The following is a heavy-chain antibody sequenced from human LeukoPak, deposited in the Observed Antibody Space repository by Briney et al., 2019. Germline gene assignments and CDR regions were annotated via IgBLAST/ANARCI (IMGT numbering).Heavy chain of an antibody. CDR3: LRGDYVLDAFDI. CDR2: MNPNSGNT. Sequence: ASVKVSCKASGYTFTSYDINWVRQATGQGLERMGWMNPNSGNTGYAQKFQGRVTMSRNTSISTAYMELSSLRSEDTAVYYCLRGDYVLDAFDIWGQGTMVTVSS. J-gene: IGHJ3*02. CDR1: GYTFTSYD. V-gene: IGHV1-8*01. D-gene: IGHD4-17*01.